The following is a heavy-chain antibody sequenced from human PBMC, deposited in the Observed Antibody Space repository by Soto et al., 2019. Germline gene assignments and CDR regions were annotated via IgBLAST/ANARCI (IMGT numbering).Heavy chain of an antibody. J-gene: IGHJ6*02. Sequence: AGGSLRLSCAASGFTSSGSAMHWVRQASGKGLEWVGRIRSKANSYATAYAASVKGRFTISRDDSKNTAYLQMNSLKTEDTAVYYCTRWGPTNGMDVWGQGTTVTVSS. V-gene: IGHV3-73*01. CDR3: TRWGPTNGMDV. CDR2: IRSKANSYAT. D-gene: IGHD3-16*01. CDR1: GFTSSGSA.